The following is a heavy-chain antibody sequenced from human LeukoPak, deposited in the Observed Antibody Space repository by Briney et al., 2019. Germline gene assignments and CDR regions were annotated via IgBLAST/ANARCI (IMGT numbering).Heavy chain of an antibody. CDR3: ARCTTGRTFGSLREIKRSREIDY. J-gene: IGHJ4*02. D-gene: IGHD1-1*01. CDR2: ISSSSSNI. CDR1: GFTFSSYS. V-gene: IGHV3-21*01. Sequence: GGSLRLSCAASGFTFSSYSMNWVRQAPGKGLEWVSSISSSSSNIYYADSVKGRFTISRDNAKNSLYLQMNSLRVEDTAVYYCARCTTGRTFGSLREIKRSREIDYWGQGTLVTVSS.